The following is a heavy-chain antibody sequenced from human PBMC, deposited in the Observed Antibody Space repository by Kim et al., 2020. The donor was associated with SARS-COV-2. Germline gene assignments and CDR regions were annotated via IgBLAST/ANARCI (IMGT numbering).Heavy chain of an antibody. V-gene: IGHV4-59*13. CDR2: IYYRGTT. Sequence: SETLSLTCTVSGASITTYFWSWIRQPPGKGLEWIGYIYYRGTTKYNPSLQSRVTISVDMSKNQFSLKLSSATAADMAVYYCARGRSSYLWGQGTLVTVSS. D-gene: IGHD6-13*01. CDR1: GASITTYF. J-gene: IGHJ5*02. CDR3: ARGRSSYL.